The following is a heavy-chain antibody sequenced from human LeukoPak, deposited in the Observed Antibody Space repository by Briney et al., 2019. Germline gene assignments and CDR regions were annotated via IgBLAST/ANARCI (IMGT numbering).Heavy chain of an antibody. D-gene: IGHD6-13*01. V-gene: IGHV3-74*01. CDR3: AKAIAAPVWYFDL. CDR1: GFTFSRYW. J-gene: IGHJ2*01. CDR2: INSDGSST. Sequence: GGSLRLSCAASGFTFSRYWMHWVRQAPGKGLVWVSRINSDGSSTSYADSVKGRFTISRDNSRNTPYLQMNTLRAEDTAVYYCAKAIAAPVWYFDLWGRGTLVTVSS.